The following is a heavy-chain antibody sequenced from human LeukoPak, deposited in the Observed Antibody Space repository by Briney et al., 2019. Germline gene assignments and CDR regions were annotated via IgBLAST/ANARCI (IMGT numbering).Heavy chain of an antibody. CDR3: LTSHYYDSSGYYPTVDY. CDR2: ISASGGDT. Sequence: GGSLRLSCAASGFSFSTYSFSWVRQAPGKGLEWVSGISASGGDTFYADSVKGRFTISRDNSKNTLYLQMNSLRAEDTAVYYCLTSHYYDSSGYYPTVDYWGQGTLVTVSS. J-gene: IGHJ4*02. D-gene: IGHD3-22*01. CDR1: GFSFSTYS. V-gene: IGHV3-23*01.